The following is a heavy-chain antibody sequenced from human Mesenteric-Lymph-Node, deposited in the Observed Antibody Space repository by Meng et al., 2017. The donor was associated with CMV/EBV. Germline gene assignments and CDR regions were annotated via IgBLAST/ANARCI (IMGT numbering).Heavy chain of an antibody. CDR3: AGVVAARTCNWFDP. Sequence: SETLSLTCTVSGGSVSSGSYYWSWIRQPPGKGLEWIGYIYYSGSTNYNPSLKSRVTISVDTSKNQFSLKLSSVTAADTAVYYCAGVVAARTCNWFDPWGQGTMVTVSS. J-gene: IGHJ5*02. CDR2: IYYSGST. D-gene: IGHD5-18*01. CDR1: GGSVSSGSYY. V-gene: IGHV4-61*01.